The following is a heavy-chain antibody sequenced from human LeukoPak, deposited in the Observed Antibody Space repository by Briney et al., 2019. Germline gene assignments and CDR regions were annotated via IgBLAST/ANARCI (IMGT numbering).Heavy chain of an antibody. CDR1: GFTFSDAW. CDR2: IKSKTDGGTT. V-gene: IGHV3-15*01. Sequence: GGSLRLSCAASGFTFSDAWMSWVRQAPGKGLEWVGRIKSKTDGGTTDISAPVKGRFTISRDDSKNALYLQMDSLRTEDTAVYYCSTETMAWGQGTLVTVSS. CDR3: STETMA. D-gene: IGHD3-10*01. J-gene: IGHJ4*02.